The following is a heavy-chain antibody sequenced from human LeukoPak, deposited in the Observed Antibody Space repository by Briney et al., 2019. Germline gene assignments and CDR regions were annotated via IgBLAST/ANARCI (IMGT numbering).Heavy chain of an antibody. V-gene: IGHV4-34*01. D-gene: IGHD2-21*02. Sequence: SETLSLTCAVYGGSFSGYYWSWIRQPPGKGLEWIGEINHSGSTNYNPSLKSRVTISVDTSKNQFSLKLSSATAADTAVYYCARAVCGGDCYPLRGYYFDYWGQGTLVTVSS. J-gene: IGHJ4*02. CDR1: GGSFSGYY. CDR3: ARAVCGGDCYPLRGYYFDY. CDR2: INHSGST.